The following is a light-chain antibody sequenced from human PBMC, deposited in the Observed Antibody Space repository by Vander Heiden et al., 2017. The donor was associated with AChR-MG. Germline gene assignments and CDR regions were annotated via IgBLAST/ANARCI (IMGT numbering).Light chain of an antibody. V-gene: IGKV1-8*01. CDR1: QGISSY. CDR2: AAS. J-gene: IGKJ1*01. Sequence: AIRMTQSPSSFSASTGDRVTITCRASQGISSYLAWYQQKPGKAPKLLIYAASTLQSGVPSRFSGSGSGTDFTLTISCLQSEDFATYYCQQEDCYPRTFGQRTKVEIK. CDR3: QQEDCYPRT.